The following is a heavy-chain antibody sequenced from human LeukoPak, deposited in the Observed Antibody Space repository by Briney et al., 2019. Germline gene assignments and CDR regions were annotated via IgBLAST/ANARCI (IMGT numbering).Heavy chain of an antibody. V-gene: IGHV3-23*01. D-gene: IGHD2-15*01. J-gene: IGHJ4*02. Sequence: GESLKISCAASGFTFSSYAMSWVRQAPGKGLEWVSAISGSGGSTYYADSVKGRFTISRDNSKNTLYLQMNSLRAEDTAVYYCAKDNGYCSGGSCYPYYFDYWGQGTLVTVSS. CDR3: AKDNGYCSGGSCYPYYFDY. CDR1: GFTFSSYA. CDR2: ISGSGGST.